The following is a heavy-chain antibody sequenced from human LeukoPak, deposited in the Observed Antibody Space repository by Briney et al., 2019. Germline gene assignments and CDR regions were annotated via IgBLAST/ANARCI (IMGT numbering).Heavy chain of an antibody. CDR3: ASDLSTWFD. CDR2: IYRGGSS. D-gene: IGHD6-13*01. J-gene: IGHJ4*02. CDR1: GFTVSNNY. Sequence: GGSLRLSCVASGFTVSNNYMSWVRQAPGMGLEWVSTIYRGGSSFYADSVKGRFTISRDNSKNTLYLQMDSLRAEDTAVYYCASDLSTWFDWGQGTQVTVGS. V-gene: IGHV3-66*01.